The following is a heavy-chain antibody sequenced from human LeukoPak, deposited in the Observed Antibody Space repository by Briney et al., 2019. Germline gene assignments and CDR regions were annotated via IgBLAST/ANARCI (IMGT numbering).Heavy chain of an antibody. J-gene: IGHJ5*02. CDR2: INHSGST. CDR1: GGSFSGYY. Sequence: KPSETLSLTCAVYGGSFSGYYWSWIRQPPGKGLEWIGEINHSGSTNYNPSLKSRVTISVDTSKNQFSLKLSSVTAADTAVYYCARQQDILTGYDNWFDPWGQGTLVTVSS. V-gene: IGHV4-34*01. D-gene: IGHD3-9*01. CDR3: ARQQDILTGYDNWFDP.